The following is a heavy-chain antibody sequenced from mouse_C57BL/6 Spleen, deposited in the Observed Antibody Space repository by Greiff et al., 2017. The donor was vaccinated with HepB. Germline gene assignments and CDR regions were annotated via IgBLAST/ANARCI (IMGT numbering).Heavy chain of an antibody. CDR1: GYTFTSYW. Sequence: QVQLQQPGAELVKPGASVKLSCKASGYTFTSYWMHWVKQRPGQGLEWIGMIHPNSGSTNYNEKFKSKATLTVDKSSSTAYMQLSSLTSEDSAVYYAARSGDYEYDEGAGFAYWGQGTLVTVSA. CDR3: ARSGDYEYDEGAGFAY. J-gene: IGHJ3*01. D-gene: IGHD2-4*01. CDR2: IHPNSGST. V-gene: IGHV1-64*01.